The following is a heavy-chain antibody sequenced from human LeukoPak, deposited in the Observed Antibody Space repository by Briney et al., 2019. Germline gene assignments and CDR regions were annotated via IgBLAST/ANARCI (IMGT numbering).Heavy chain of an antibody. J-gene: IGHJ4*02. V-gene: IGHV3-33*01. D-gene: IGHD5-18*01. CDR2: IWYDGSNK. CDR3: ARGGPWIQLWGGDY. Sequence: PGGSLRLSCAASGFTFSSYGMHWVRQAPGKGLEWVAVIWYDGSNKYYADSVKGRFTISRDNSKNTLYLQMNSLRAEDTAVYYCARGGPWIQLWGGDYWGQGTLVTVSS. CDR1: GFTFSSYG.